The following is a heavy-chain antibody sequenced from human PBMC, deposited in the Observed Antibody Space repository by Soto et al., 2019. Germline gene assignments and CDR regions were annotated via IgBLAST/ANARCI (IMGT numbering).Heavy chain of an antibody. CDR2: ISWNSGSI. CDR1: GFTFDDYA. Sequence: EVQLVESGGGLVQPGRSLRLSCAASGFTFDDYAMHWVRQAPGKGLEWVSGISWNSGSIGYADSVKGRFTISRDNAKNSLYLQMKSLRAEDTALYYCATVKGGYSYGSLFDYWGQGTLVTVSS. D-gene: IGHD5-18*01. J-gene: IGHJ4*02. V-gene: IGHV3-9*01. CDR3: ATVKGGYSYGSLFDY.